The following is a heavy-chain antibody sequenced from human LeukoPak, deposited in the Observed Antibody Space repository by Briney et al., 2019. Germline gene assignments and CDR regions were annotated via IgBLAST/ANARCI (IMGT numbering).Heavy chain of an antibody. CDR1: GDSVSSNSAA. CDR3: ARASSSWYDY. Sequence: SQTLSLTCAICGDSVSSNSAAGNWIRQSPSRGLEWLGRTYYRSKWYNDYAVSVKSRITLNPHTSKNQFSLQLNSLTPEDTAVYYCARASSSWYDYWGQGNPVTVSS. V-gene: IGHV6-1*01. J-gene: IGHJ4*02. D-gene: IGHD6-13*01. CDR2: TYYRSKWYN.